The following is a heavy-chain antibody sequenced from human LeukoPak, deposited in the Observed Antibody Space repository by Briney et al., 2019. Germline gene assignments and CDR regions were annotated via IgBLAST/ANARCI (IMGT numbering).Heavy chain of an antibody. J-gene: IGHJ4*02. CDR3: AVGPGLDIVVVPAASRFDY. D-gene: IGHD2-2*03. CDR2: IYYSGST. V-gene: IGHV4-39*01. CDR1: GGSISSSSYY. Sequence: SETLSLTCTVSGGSISSSSYYWGWIRQPPGKGLEWIGSIYYSGSTYYNPSLNSRCTISVDTSKNQFYLKLSSVTAADTAVYYCAVGPGLDIVVVPAASRFDYWGQGTLVTVSS.